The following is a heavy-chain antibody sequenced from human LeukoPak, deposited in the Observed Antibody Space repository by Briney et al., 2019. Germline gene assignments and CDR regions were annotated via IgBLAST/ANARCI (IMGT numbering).Heavy chain of an antibody. J-gene: IGHJ4*02. D-gene: IGHD5-12*01. CDR3: ARGPRGYSGYGSDY. CDR1: GGTFSSYA. Sequence: ASVKVSCKASGGTFSSYAISWVRQAPGQGLEWMGWINPNSGGTNYAQKFQGRVTMTRDTSISTAYMELSRLRSDDTAVYYCARGPRGYSGYGSDYWGQGTLVTVSS. V-gene: IGHV1-2*02. CDR2: INPNSGGT.